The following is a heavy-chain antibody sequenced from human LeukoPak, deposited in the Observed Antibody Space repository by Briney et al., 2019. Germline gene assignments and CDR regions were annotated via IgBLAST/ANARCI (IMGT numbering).Heavy chain of an antibody. J-gene: IGHJ4*02. Sequence: ASVKVSCKASGYTFTGYYMHWVRQAPGQGLEWMGWINPNSGGTNYAQKFQGRVTMTRDTSISTAYMELSRLRSDDTAVYYCARIMGYYYDSSDYYYFDYWGQGTLVTVSS. V-gene: IGHV1-2*02. CDR2: INPNSGGT. D-gene: IGHD3-22*01. CDR1: GYTFTGYY. CDR3: ARIMGYYYDSSDYYYFDY.